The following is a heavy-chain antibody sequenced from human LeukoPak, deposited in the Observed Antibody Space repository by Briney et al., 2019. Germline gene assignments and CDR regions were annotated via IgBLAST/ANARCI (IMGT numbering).Heavy chain of an antibody. D-gene: IGHD6-6*01. CDR1: GFTFSNYG. CDR3: AKGAGLYSSSSPIDY. V-gene: IGHV3-30*02. Sequence: PGGSLRLSCAASGFTFSNYGMQWVRQAPGKGLEWVAFIRYGGSNKYYADSVKGRFTISRDNSKNTLDLQMNSLRPEDSAIYYRAKGAGLYSSSSPIDYWGQGTLVTVSS. J-gene: IGHJ4*02. CDR2: IRYGGSNK.